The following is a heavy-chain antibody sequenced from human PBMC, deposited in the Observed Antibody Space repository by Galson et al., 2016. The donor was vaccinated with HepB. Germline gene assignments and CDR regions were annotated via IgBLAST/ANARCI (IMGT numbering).Heavy chain of an antibody. D-gene: IGHD3-10*01. V-gene: IGHV3-30*04. J-gene: IGHJ6*02. CDR3: AKGPLGGVRGVIQYYYGMDV. CDR1: GFIFSSFA. Sequence: SLRLSCAASGFIFSSFAMHWVRQAPGEGLEWVAVISYDGSNTYYADSVKGRFTISRDNSKNTVDFQMNRLRADDTAVYYCAKGPLGGVRGVIQYYYGMDVWGQGTTVTVSS. CDR2: ISYDGSNT.